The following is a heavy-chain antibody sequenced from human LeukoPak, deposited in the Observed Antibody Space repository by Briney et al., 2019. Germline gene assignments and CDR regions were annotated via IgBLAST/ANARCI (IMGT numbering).Heavy chain of an antibody. Sequence: PGRSLRLSCAASGFTFDDYAMHWVRQAPGKGLEWVSGISWNSGHRGYADSVKGRFTISRDNAKNSLYLQMKSLRTEDTALYYCAKDRRHTVSGGYFDLWGRGTLVIVSS. CDR2: ISWNSGHR. CDR3: AKDRRHTVSGGYFDL. J-gene: IGHJ2*01. V-gene: IGHV3-9*01. D-gene: IGHD3-10*01. CDR1: GFTFDDYA.